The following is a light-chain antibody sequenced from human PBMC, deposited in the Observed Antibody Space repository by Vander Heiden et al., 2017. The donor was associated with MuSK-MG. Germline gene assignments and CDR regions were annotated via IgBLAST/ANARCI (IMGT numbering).Light chain of an antibody. CDR3: LLYYGGLRV. CDR1: TGAVTSGYY. Sequence: QTVVTQEPSLTVSPGGTVTLTCASSTGAVTSGYYPNWFQQKPGQAPRALIYSTSNKHPWTPARFSGSLLGGKAALTLSGVQPEEEAEYYCLLYYGGLRVFGGGTKLTVL. J-gene: IGLJ2*01. V-gene: IGLV7-43*01. CDR2: STS.